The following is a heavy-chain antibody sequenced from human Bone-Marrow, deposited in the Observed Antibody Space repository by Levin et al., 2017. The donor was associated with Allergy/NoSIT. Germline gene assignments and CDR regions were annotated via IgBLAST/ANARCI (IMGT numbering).Heavy chain of an antibody. V-gene: IGHV3-9*01. D-gene: IGHD1-1*01. J-gene: IGHJ4*02. CDR2: IMWNSARM. CDR3: AKLTTRVYGYFDP. Sequence: SLKISCEASGFTFNDFAMHWVRQIPGKGLEWVTGIMWNSARMDYADSVKGRCTISRDNSKNTLFLQINNLRAEDTAVYYCAKLTTRVYGYFDPWGQGTQVTVSS. CDR1: GFTFNDFA.